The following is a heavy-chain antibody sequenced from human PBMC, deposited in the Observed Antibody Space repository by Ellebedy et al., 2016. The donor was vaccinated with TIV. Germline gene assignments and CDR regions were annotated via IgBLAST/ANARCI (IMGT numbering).Heavy chain of an antibody. Sequence: GESLKISCAASGFTFSSYAMSWVRQAPGKGLEWVSAISGSSGSTYYADSVKGRFTISRDNSKNTLYLQMNSLRAEDTAVYYCAKGDSSSSGLWYYYYGMDVWGQGTTVTVSS. D-gene: IGHD6-6*01. V-gene: IGHV3-23*01. CDR3: AKGDSSSSGLWYYYYGMDV. CDR1: GFTFSSYA. J-gene: IGHJ6*02. CDR2: ISGSSGST.